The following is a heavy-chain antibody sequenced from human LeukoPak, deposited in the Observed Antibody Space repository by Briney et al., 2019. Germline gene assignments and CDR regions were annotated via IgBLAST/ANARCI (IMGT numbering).Heavy chain of an antibody. Sequence: HPGGSLRLSCAASGFTFSNAWMSWVRQAPGKGLEWVSAISGSGGSTYYAGSVKGRFTISRDNAKNSLYLQMNSLRAEDTAVYYCATYSSLNRREFQFWGQGTLLTVSS. CDR2: ISGSGGST. V-gene: IGHV3-23*01. J-gene: IGHJ1*01. CDR3: ATYSSLNRREFQF. D-gene: IGHD3-22*01. CDR1: GFTFSNAW.